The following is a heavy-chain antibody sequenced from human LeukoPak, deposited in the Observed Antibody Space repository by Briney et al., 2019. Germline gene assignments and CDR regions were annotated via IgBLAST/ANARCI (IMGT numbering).Heavy chain of an antibody. CDR3: ARSHIVVVTATPHYGMDV. Sequence: GGSLRLSCAASGFTFSSYAMSWVRQAPGKGLEWVSAISGSGGSTYYADSVKGRFTLSRDNAKNSLYLQMNSLRAEDTAVYYCARSHIVVVTATPHYGMDVWGQGTTVTVSS. CDR2: ISGSGGST. CDR1: GFTFSSYA. J-gene: IGHJ6*02. D-gene: IGHD2-21*02. V-gene: IGHV3-23*01.